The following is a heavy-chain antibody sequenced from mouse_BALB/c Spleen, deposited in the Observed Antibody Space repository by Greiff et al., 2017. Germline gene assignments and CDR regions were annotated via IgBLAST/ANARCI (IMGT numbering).Heavy chain of an antibody. D-gene: IGHD2-1*01. CDR2: IWAGGST. V-gene: IGHV2-9*02. CDR3: AREDYGNSYAMDY. Sequence: VKLMESGPGLVAPSQSLSITCTVSGFSLTSYGVHWVRQPPGKGLEWLGVIWAGGSTNYNSALMSRLSISKDNSKSQVFLKMNSLQTDDTAMYYCAREDYGNSYAMDYWGQGTSATVSS. CDR1: GFSLTSYG. J-gene: IGHJ4*01.